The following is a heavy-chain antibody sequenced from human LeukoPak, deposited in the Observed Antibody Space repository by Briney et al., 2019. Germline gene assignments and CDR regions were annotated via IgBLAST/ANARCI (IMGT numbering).Heavy chain of an antibody. CDR3: ARGPSGSDY. D-gene: IGHD3-10*01. CDR1: GYTFTGYY. J-gene: IGHJ4*02. Sequence: ASVRVSCKVSGYTFTGYYLHWQRQAPGQWLEWMGRINPSSGGTNYAQKFQGRVTMTRDTSINTAYMDLSSLRSDDTAVYYCARGPSGSDYWGQGTLVTVSS. CDR2: INPSSGGT. V-gene: IGHV1-2*06.